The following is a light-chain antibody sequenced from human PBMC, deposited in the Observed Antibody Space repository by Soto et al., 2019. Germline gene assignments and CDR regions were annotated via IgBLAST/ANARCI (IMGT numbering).Light chain of an antibody. J-gene: IGLJ1*01. V-gene: IGLV1-44*01. Sequence: QSVLAQPASVSGSPGQSITIFCTGTSSDVGSYNYVSWYQQLPGTAPKLLIYSNNQRPSGVPDRFSGSKSGTSASLAISGLQSEDEADYYCAAWDDSLNGYVFGTGTKVTVL. CDR1: SSDVGSYNY. CDR3: AAWDDSLNGYV. CDR2: SNN.